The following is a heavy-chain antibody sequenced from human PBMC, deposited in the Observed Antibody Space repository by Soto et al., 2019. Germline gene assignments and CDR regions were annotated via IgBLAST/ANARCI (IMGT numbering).Heavy chain of an antibody. J-gene: IGHJ4*02. CDR1: GFTFSNFP. Sequence: QVQLVESGGGVVQSGRSLRLSCAASGFTFSNFPIHWVRQPPGKGLEWVAVISYDGSNEYYADSVKGRFTISRDNSKNTLYLQMNSLRPEDTAVYYCARGGLGSGWYHFDSWGQGTLVTVSS. D-gene: IGHD6-19*01. CDR3: ARGGLGSGWYHFDS. CDR2: ISYDGSNE. V-gene: IGHV3-30*14.